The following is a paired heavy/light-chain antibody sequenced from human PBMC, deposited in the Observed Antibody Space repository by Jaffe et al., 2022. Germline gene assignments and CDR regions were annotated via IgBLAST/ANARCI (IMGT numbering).Light chain of an antibody. CDR3: QQYYSYPRT. CDR2: AAS. CDR1: QGISSY. J-gene: IGKJ2*01. Sequence: AIRMTQSPSSFSASTGDRVTITCRASQGISSYLAWYQQKPGKAPKLLIYAASTLQSGVPSRFSGSGSGTDFTLTISCLQSEDFATYYCQQYYSYPRTFGQGTKLEIK. V-gene: IGKV1-8*01.
Heavy chain of an antibody. J-gene: IGHJ4*02. CDR1: GGSFSGYY. CDR3: ARERRGYSYGYVKGSYSGYPTIAVFDY. V-gene: IGHV4-34*01. Sequence: QVQLQQWGAGLLKPSETLSLTCAVYGGSFSGYYWSWIRQPPGKGLEWIGEINHSGSTNYNPSLKSRVTISVDTSKNQFSLKLSSVTAADTAVYYCARERRGYSYGYVKGSYSGYPTIAVFDYWGQGTLVTVSS. CDR2: INHSGST. D-gene: IGHD5-18*01.